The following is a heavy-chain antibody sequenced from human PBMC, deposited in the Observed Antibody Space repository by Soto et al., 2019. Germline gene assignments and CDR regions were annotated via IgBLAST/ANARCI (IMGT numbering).Heavy chain of an antibody. J-gene: IGHJ6*02. Sequence: SVKVSCKASGGTFSSYAISWVRQAPGQGLEWMGGIIPIFATANYAQKFQGRVTITADESTSTAYTELSSLRSEDTAVYYCATGIRPGIAAAGMDYYYGMDVWGQGTTVTVSS. CDR1: GGTFSSYA. D-gene: IGHD6-13*01. CDR3: ATGIRPGIAAAGMDYYYGMDV. CDR2: IIPIFATA. V-gene: IGHV1-69*13.